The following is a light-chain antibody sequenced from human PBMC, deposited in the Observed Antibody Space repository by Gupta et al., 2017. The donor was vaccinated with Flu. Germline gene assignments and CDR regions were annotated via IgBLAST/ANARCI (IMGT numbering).Light chain of an antibody. CDR2: AAS. V-gene: IGKV1D-12*01. Sequence: DIQMTQSPSSVSASVGDRVTITCRASQSINNWLAWYQHKPGKAPKLLIYAASSLQSGVPSRCSGSGSGTDFTLSISTLRPEDFATYYCQQDNRLLPLTFGPGTKVDIK. CDR3: QQDNRLLPLT. CDR1: QSINNW. J-gene: IGKJ3*01.